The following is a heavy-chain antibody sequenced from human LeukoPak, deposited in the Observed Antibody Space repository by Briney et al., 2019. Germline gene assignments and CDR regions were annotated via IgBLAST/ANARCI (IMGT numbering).Heavy chain of an antibody. CDR2: IYYSGST. Sequence: PSETLSLTCTVSGGSISSYYWSWIRQPPGKGLEWIGYIYYSGSTNYNPSLKSRVTISVDTSKNQFSLKLSSVTAADTAVYYCATSPGWYFDLWGRGTLVTVSS. CDR1: GGSISSYY. J-gene: IGHJ2*01. CDR3: ATSPGWYFDL. V-gene: IGHV4-59*01.